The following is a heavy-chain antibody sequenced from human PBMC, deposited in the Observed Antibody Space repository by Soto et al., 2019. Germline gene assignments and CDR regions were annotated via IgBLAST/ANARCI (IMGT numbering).Heavy chain of an antibody. J-gene: IGHJ6*02. CDR1: GGSISSSGYY. CDR2: IYYSGST. D-gene: IGHD3-16*02. V-gene: IGHV4-39*01. CDR3: ARHYRGRAYYYYVMDV. Sequence: SSETLSLTCTVSGGSISSSGYYWGWIRQPPGKGLEWIGSIYYSGSTYYNPSLKSRVTIPVDTSKNQFSLKLSSVTAADTAVYYCARHYRGRAYYYYVMDVWGQGTTVTVSS.